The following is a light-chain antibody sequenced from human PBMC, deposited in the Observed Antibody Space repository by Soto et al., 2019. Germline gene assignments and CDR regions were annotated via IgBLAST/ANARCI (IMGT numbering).Light chain of an antibody. CDR2: ANN. V-gene: IGLV1-40*01. CDR1: SSNIGAGYD. CDR3: LSSDNSLSGMV. J-gene: IGLJ2*01. Sequence: QAVLTQPPSVSGAPGQRGTISCTGTSSNIGAGYDVHWYQQLPGTAPKLLLYANNNRPSGVPDRFSGSKSGTSASLAIAGLQAADEADYYCLSSDNSLSGMVFGGGTKLTVL.